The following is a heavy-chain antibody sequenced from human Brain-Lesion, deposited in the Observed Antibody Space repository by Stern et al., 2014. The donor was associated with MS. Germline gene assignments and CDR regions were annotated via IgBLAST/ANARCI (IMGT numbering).Heavy chain of an antibody. CDR3: TRDRLDYGYSYFDY. Sequence: EVHLVESGGDLIEPGRSLRLSCTASGFSFGDYAINWIRQAPGKGLEWVGFIRSKVYGGAAEYAASVKGRFTISRDDSKSIAYLQVNGLKTEDTAVYYCTRDRLDYGYSYFDYWGQGTLVTVSS. D-gene: IGHD4-17*01. V-gene: IGHV3-49*03. CDR2: IRSKVYGGAA. J-gene: IGHJ4*02. CDR1: GFSFGDYA.